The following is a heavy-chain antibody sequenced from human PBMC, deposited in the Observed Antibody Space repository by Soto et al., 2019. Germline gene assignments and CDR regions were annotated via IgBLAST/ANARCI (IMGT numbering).Heavy chain of an antibody. V-gene: IGHV4-59*01. Sequence: SETLSLTCSVSGGSIGSYYWSWVRQPPGKGLEWIGYIYYSGSTNYNPSLKSRVTMSLDTSKNQFSLRLSSVTAADTAVYYCATGGYGDYAFAIWGQGTMVTVS. J-gene: IGHJ3*02. CDR1: GGSIGSYY. D-gene: IGHD4-17*01. CDR2: IYYSGST. CDR3: ATGGYGDYAFAI.